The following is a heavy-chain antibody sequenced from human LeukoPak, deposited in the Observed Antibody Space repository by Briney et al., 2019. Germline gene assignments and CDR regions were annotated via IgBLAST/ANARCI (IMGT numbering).Heavy chain of an antibody. V-gene: IGHV3-53*05. CDR3: AKGARIAAAGPYYYYYGMDV. CDR1: GFTVGTNY. Sequence: GGSLRLSCAASGFTVGTNYMSWVRQAPGKGLEWVSIIYSGDSTYYADSVKGRFTISRDNSKNSLYLQMNSLRTEDTALYYCAKGARIAAAGPYYYYYGMDVWGQGTTVTVSS. CDR2: IYSGDST. J-gene: IGHJ6*02. D-gene: IGHD6-13*01.